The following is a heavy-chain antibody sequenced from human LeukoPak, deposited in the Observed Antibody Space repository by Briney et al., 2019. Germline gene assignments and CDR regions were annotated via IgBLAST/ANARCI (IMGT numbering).Heavy chain of an antibody. D-gene: IGHD6-19*01. J-gene: IGHJ4*02. CDR3: AGASISGWYYFDY. CDR2: IYHSGST. V-gene: IGHV4-4*02. CDR1: GFTFSSYAM. Sequence: GSLRLSCAASGFTFSSYAMSWVRQPPGKGLEWIGEIYHSGSTNYNPSLKSRVTISVDKSKNQFSLKLSSVTAADTAVYYCAGASISGWYYFDYWGQGTLVTVSS.